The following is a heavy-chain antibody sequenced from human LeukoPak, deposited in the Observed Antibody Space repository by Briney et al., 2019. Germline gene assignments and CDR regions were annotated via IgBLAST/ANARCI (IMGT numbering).Heavy chain of an antibody. Sequence: KPSETLSLTCTVSGGPISSSSYYWGWIRPPPGKGLEWVGGVYYSGSTYYNPSLKSRVTISVDTSKNQFSLKLSSVTAADTAVYYCASSGTAMVPETYWYFDLWGRGTLVTVSS. D-gene: IGHD5-18*01. CDR3: ASSGTAMVPETYWYFDL. CDR2: VYYSGST. CDR1: GGPISSSSYY. V-gene: IGHV4-39*01. J-gene: IGHJ2*01.